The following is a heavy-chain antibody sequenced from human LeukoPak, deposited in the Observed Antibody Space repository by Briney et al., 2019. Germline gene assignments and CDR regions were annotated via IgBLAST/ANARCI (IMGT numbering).Heavy chain of an antibody. Sequence: ASVKVSCKASGYPFTDYFMHWVRQAPGQGLEWMGWISAYNGNTNYAQKLQGRVTMTTDTSTSTAYMELRSLRSDDTAVYYCAREGYSSGWRGYYFDYWGQGTLVTVSS. D-gene: IGHD6-19*01. J-gene: IGHJ4*02. CDR1: GYPFTDYF. V-gene: IGHV1-18*04. CDR3: AREGYSSGWRGYYFDY. CDR2: ISAYNGNT.